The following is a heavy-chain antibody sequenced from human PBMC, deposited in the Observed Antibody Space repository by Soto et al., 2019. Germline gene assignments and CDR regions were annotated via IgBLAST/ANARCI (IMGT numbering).Heavy chain of an antibody. CDR1: GFTFGTTD. J-gene: IGHJ5*02. V-gene: IGHV3-23*01. Sequence: QLLQSGGGLVQPGGSLTLSCAASGFTFGTTDMSWVRQAPGEGLEGVSTIDGSGGITNYADSVKGRFTISRDNSRNTVYLQINSLRGDDTALYYCVKNSGWFNTWGQGALVTVSS. D-gene: IGHD3-10*01. CDR3: VKNSGWFNT. CDR2: IDGSGGIT.